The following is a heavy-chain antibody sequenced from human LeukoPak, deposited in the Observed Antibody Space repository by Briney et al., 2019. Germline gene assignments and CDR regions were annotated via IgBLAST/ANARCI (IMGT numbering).Heavy chain of an antibody. CDR1: GYTFANYH. CDR3: SSEQAASFYMDV. J-gene: IGHJ6*03. V-gene: IGHV1-46*01. Sequence: GASVQVSCKASGYTFANYHFHWVRQAPGQGLEWMGAIDASTSGPHDAQIFQGRFTMTRDMSTSTVYMELSSLRSEDTAVYFCSSEQAASFYMDVWGKGTTVTVSS. CDR2: IDASTSGP. D-gene: IGHD6-25*01.